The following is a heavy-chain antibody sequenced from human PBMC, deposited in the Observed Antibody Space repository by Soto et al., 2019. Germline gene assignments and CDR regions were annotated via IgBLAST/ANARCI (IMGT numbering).Heavy chain of an antibody. CDR3: ARYSTGVDYDILTGPDDAFDI. D-gene: IGHD3-9*01. J-gene: IGHJ3*02. CDR2: IYSGGST. V-gene: IGHV3-53*04. Sequence: GGSLRLSCAASGFTVSSNYMSWVRRAPGKGLEWVSVIYSGGSTYYADSVKGRFTISRHNSKNTLYLQMNSLRAEDTAVYYCARYSTGVDYDILTGPDDAFDIWGQGTMVTVSS. CDR1: GFTVSSNY.